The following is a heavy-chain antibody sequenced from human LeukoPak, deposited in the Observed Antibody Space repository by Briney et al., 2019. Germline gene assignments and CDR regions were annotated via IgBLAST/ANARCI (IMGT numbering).Heavy chain of an antibody. CDR2: IYDSGNT. V-gene: IGHV4-59*01. CDR3: ARGSILRWYFDL. Sequence: SEILSLTYTVSGGSIGDYYWSWIREPPGKGLEWIGYIYDSGNTNYNPSLESRVTISIDTSKNQLSLKLSSVTAADTAVYYCARGSILRWYFDLWGRDTLVTVSS. J-gene: IGHJ2*01. D-gene: IGHD3-9*01. CDR1: GGSIGDYY.